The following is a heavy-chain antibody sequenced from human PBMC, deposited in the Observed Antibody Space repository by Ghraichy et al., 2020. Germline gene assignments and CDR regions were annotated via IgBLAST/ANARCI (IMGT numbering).Heavy chain of an antibody. CDR3: ARDREGERTVDY. D-gene: IGHD1-1*01. Sequence: GGSLRLSCAASGFTFSGYSMNWVRQAPGKGLEWVSSIISSSSFIYYADSVKGRFTISRDNAKNSLYLQMNSLRAEDTAVYYCARDREGERTVDYWGQGTLVAVSP. V-gene: IGHV3-21*01. CDR1: GFTFSGYS. J-gene: IGHJ4*02. CDR2: IISSSSFI.